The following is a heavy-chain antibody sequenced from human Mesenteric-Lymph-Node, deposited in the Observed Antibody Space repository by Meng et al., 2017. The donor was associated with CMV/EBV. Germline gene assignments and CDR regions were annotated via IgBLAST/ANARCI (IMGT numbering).Heavy chain of an antibody. D-gene: IGHD3-10*01. CDR3: ARAAFGELLWGTEY. CDR1: GYTFTSYY. Sequence: ASGYTFTSYYMHGVRQAPGQGLEWMGIINPSGGSTSYAQKFQGRVTMTRDTSTSTVYMELSSLRSEDTAVYYCARAAFGELLWGTEYWGQGTLVTVSS. J-gene: IGHJ4*02. CDR2: INPSGGST. V-gene: IGHV1-46*01.